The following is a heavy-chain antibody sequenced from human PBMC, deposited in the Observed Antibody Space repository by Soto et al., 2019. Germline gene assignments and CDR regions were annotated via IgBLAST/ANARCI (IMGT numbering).Heavy chain of an antibody. CDR3: ARSMKGGKNFDH. CDR1: GGSITSSNW. V-gene: IGHV4-4*02. Sequence: PSETLSLTCVVSGGSITSSNWWSWVRQPPGKGLEWIGEIYHSGSTNYNASLKSRVTISVDNAKNSVYLQMNSLRVDDTAVYYCARSMKGGKNFDHWGQGTLVTVSS. D-gene: IGHD1-26*01. CDR2: IYHSGST. J-gene: IGHJ4*02.